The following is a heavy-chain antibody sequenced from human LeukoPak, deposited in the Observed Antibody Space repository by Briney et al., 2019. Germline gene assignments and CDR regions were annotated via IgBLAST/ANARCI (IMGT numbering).Heavy chain of an antibody. CDR3: SRDGSFKADH. J-gene: IGHJ4*02. CDR2: INSDGSST. D-gene: IGHD6-19*01. Sequence: PGGSLRLSCAASGFTFSSYWMHWVRQVPGRGLVWVSRINSDGSSTTYADSVKGRFTISRDNTKNTLFLQMNSLRDEDTAVYYWSRDGSFKADHLGQGTLATVSS. V-gene: IGHV3-74*01. CDR1: GFTFSSYW.